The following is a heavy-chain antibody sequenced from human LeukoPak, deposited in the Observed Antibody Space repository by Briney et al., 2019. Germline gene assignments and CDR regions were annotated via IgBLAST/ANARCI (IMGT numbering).Heavy chain of an antibody. J-gene: IGHJ6*04. V-gene: IGHV3-13*05. CDR1: GFTFSSYD. Sequence: GGSLGLSCAASGFTFSSYDMHWVRQATGKGLEWVSAIGTAGDPYYPGSVKGRFTISRENAQNSLYLQMNSLRAGDTAVYYCARGDGSGSYYYGMDVWGKGTTVTVSS. CDR3: ARGDGSGSYYYGMDV. D-gene: IGHD3-10*01. CDR2: IGTAGDP.